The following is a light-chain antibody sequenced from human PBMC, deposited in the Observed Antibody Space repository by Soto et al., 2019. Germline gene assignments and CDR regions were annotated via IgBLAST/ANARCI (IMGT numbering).Light chain of an antibody. Sequence: QSVLTQPPSVSGAPGQRVTISFTGGSSNIGARFDVHWYQQLPGTAPKIIIYGNNNRPSGVPDRISGSRSGTSASLAITGLQAEDEADYYCQSYDNSLSGWVFGGGTKITVL. CDR2: GNN. CDR3: QSYDNSLSGWV. J-gene: IGLJ3*02. V-gene: IGLV1-40*01. CDR1: SSNIGARFD.